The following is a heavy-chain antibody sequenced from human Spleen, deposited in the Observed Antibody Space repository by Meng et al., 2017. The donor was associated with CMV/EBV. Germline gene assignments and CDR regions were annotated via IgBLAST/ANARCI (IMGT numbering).Heavy chain of an antibody. V-gene: IGHV3-21*01. Sequence: GESLKISCAASGFTFNSYSMNWVRQAPGKGLEWVSSISRSSSYIYYADSVKGRFTISRDNAKNSLYLQMNSLRDEDTAVYYCARDWGDIVVVPAATGGMYGMDVWGQGTTVTVSS. D-gene: IGHD2-2*01. CDR2: ISRSSSYI. J-gene: IGHJ6*02. CDR3: ARDWGDIVVVPAATGGMYGMDV. CDR1: GFTFNSYS.